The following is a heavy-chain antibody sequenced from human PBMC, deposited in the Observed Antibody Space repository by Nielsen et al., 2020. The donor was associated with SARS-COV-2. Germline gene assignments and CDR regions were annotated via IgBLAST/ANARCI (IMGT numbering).Heavy chain of an antibody. J-gene: IGHJ4*02. CDR1: GFTFSSYA. Sequence: GESLKISCAASGFTFSSYAMSWVRQASGKGLEWVGRIRSKANSYATAYAASVKGRFTISRDDSKNTAYLQMNSLKTEDTAVYYCTRQTWYSGSYEDYWGQGTLVTVSS. CDR3: TRQTWYSGSYEDY. CDR2: IRSKANSYAT. V-gene: IGHV3-73*01. D-gene: IGHD1-26*01.